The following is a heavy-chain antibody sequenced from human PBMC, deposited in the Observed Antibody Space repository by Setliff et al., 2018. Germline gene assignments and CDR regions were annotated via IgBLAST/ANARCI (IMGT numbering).Heavy chain of an antibody. CDR2: IYIGGSA. J-gene: IGHJ6*03. CDR1: IGSIRSYY. Sequence: PSETLSLTCTVSIGSIRSYYWSWIRQPAGKGLEWIGHIYIGGSANYNPSLKSRVTMSIDTSKNQFSLKLNSVTAADMAVYYCAREQWLDPPGYCYMDVWAKGTTVTVSS. V-gene: IGHV4-4*07. D-gene: IGHD6-19*01. CDR3: AREQWLDPPGYCYMDV.